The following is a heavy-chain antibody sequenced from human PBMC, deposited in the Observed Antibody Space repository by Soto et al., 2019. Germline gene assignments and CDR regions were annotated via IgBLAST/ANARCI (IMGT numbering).Heavy chain of an antibody. J-gene: IGHJ6*02. D-gene: IGHD3-10*01. V-gene: IGHV4-38-2*02. CDR3: ARTRRGDYYYGMDV. CDR2: IYHSGST. CDR1: GYSISSGYY. Sequence: ESLSLTCTVSGYSISSGYYWCWIRQPPGKGLEWIGSIYHSGSTYYNPSLKSRVAISVDTSKNQFSLKLSSVTAADTAVYYCARTRRGDYYYGMDVWGQGTTVTVYS.